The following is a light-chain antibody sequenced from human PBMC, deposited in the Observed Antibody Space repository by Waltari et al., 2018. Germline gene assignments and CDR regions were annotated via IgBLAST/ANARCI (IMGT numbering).Light chain of an antibody. CDR2: GTS. V-gene: IGKV3-20*01. J-gene: IGKJ1*01. CDR1: HSVTRAY. Sequence: EIELTQSPGTLSLSPGDRATLSCRASHSVTRAYLAWYQQKRGPAPRLLIYGTSTRATGISERFSGSGSGTDFILTISRLEPEDFAIYYCHQYHNSPQTFGQGTKVEI. CDR3: HQYHNSPQT.